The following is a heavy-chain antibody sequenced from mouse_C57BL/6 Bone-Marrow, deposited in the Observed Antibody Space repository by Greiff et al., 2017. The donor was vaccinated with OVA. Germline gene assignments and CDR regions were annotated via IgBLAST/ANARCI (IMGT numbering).Heavy chain of an antibody. CDR1: GYTFTSYW. V-gene: IGHV1-52*01. CDR3: ARRGGYSNHVYAMDY. D-gene: IGHD2-5*01. CDR2: IDPSDSET. Sequence: QVQLQQPGAELVRPGSSVKLSCKASGYTFTSYWMHWVKQRPIQGLEWIGNIDPSDSETHYNQKFKDKATLTVDKSSSTAYMQLSSLTSEDSAVYYCARRGGYSNHVYAMDYCGQGTSVTVSS. J-gene: IGHJ4*01.